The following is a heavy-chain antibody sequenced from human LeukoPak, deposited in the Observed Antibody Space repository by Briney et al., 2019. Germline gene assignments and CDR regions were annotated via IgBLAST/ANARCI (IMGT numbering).Heavy chain of an antibody. Sequence: SETLSLTCTVPGGSISSYYWSWIRQPPGKGLEWIGYIYYSGSTNYNPSLKSRVTISVDTSKNQFSLKLSSVTAADTAVYYCARHVYHHFDYWGQGTLVTVSS. CDR2: IYYSGST. V-gene: IGHV4-59*08. CDR3: ARHVYHHFDY. CDR1: GGSISSYY. J-gene: IGHJ4*02. D-gene: IGHD2-2*02.